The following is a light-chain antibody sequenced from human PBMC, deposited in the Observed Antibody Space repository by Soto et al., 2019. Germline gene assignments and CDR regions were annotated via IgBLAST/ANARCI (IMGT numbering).Light chain of an antibody. V-gene: IGKV1-39*01. CDR1: QSISHY. Sequence: IQMTQSPSPLSACVGDRVTVTCRASQSISHYLNWYQQKPGNAPKLLIYAASNLQSGVPSRFSGSGSGTDFTLTISSLHPEDFATYFCQQSHTPPLTFGGGTKV. J-gene: IGKJ4*01. CDR3: QQSHTPPLT. CDR2: AAS.